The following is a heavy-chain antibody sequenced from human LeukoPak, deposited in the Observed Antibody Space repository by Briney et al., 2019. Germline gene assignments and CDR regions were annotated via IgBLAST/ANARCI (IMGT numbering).Heavy chain of an antibody. J-gene: IGHJ4*02. CDR1: GFTFSSYW. D-gene: IGHD4-23*01. V-gene: IGHV3-7*01. Sequence: GGSLRLSCAASGFTFSSYWMSWVRQAPGKGLEWVANIKQDGSEKYYVDPVKGRFTISRDNAKNSLYLQMNSLRAEDTAVYYCARFYGGNSGYYFDYWGQGTLVTVSS. CDR2: IKQDGSEK. CDR3: ARFYGGNSGYYFDY.